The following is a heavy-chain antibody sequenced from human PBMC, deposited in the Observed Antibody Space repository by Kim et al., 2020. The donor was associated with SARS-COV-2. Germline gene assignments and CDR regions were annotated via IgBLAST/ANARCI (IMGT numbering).Heavy chain of an antibody. Sequence: GGSLRLSCAASGFTFSTYWMNWVRQAPGKGLEWVANIKKDGSEKYYVDSVKGRFTISRDNAKNSLFLQMNSLRDEDTAVYYCARSSCGGDCFSDYWGQGT. D-gene: IGHD2-21*02. J-gene: IGHJ4*02. CDR3: ARSSCGGDCFSDY. CDR1: GFTFSTYW. CDR2: IKKDGSEK. V-gene: IGHV3-7*03.